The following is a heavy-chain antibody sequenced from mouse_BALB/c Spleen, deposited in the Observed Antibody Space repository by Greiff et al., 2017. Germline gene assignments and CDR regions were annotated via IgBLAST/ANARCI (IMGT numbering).Heavy chain of an antibody. CDR2: IRNKANGYTT. Sequence: EVMLVESGGGLVQPGGSLRLSCATSGFTFTAYYMSWVRQPPGKALEWLGFIRNKANGYTTEYSASVKGRFTISRDNSQSILYLQMNTLRTEDSATYYCARDKNYGSSYEDAMDYWGQGTSVTVSS. D-gene: IGHD1-1*01. CDR3: ARDKNYGSSYEDAMDY. CDR1: GFTFTAYY. V-gene: IGHV7-3*02. J-gene: IGHJ4*01.